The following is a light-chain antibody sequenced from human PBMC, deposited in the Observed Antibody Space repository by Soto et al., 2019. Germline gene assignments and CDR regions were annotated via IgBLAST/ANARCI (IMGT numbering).Light chain of an antibody. V-gene: IGKV1-5*03. CDR2: KAS. Sequence: DIQMTQSPSTLSASVGDRVTITCRASQSISSWLAWYQQKPGKAPKVLIYKASNLQSGVPARFSGSGSGTDFTLTISSLQPDDFATYYCQQCNSYPPTCGQGTTVDSK. CDR1: QSISSW. J-gene: IGKJ1*01. CDR3: QQCNSYPPT.